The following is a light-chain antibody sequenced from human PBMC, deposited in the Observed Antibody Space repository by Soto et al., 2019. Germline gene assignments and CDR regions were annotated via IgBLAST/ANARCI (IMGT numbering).Light chain of an antibody. CDR3: SSYTSISASVV. CDR1: SSDVGGYNY. CDR2: DVS. J-gene: IGLJ2*01. Sequence: QSVLTQPASVSGSPGQSITISCTGTSSDVGGYNYVSWYKQHPGKAPKLMIYDVSNRPSGVSNRFSGSKSGNTASLTISGLQAEDEADYYCSSYTSISASVVFGGGTKVTVL. V-gene: IGLV2-14*03.